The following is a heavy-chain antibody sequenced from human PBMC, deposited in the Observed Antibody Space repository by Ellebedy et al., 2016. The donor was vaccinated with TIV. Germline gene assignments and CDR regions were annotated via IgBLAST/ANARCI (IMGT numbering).Heavy chain of an antibody. J-gene: IGHJ5*02. CDR2: IYYRGNT. D-gene: IGHD6-13*01. V-gene: IGHV4-4*02. CDR3: ARRYSSSWYWFDL. Sequence: SETLSLTCAVSGGSGSSSNWWTWVRQPPGKGLEWIGEIYYRGNTNYNPSLKSRVTISVDKSKNQFSLNLKSVTAADTAVYYCARRYSSSWYWFDLWGQGTLVSVSS. CDR1: GGSGSSSNW.